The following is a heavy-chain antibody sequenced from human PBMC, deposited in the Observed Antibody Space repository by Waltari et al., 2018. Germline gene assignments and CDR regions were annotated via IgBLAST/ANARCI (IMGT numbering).Heavy chain of an antibody. CDR1: GASLRNYF. CDR3: ARGYSNGYGPGDS. V-gene: IGHV4-34*01. D-gene: IGHD5-18*01. J-gene: IGHJ4*02. Sequence: QVQLLQWGAGLVKPSETLSLTCAVYGASLRNYFWSWIRQAPGKGWEWIGEINHGGTTNYNPSLKSRVTISVDTSKSQFSLRLRSVTAADTAVYYCARGYSNGYGPGDSWGQGTLVTVSS. CDR2: INHGGTT.